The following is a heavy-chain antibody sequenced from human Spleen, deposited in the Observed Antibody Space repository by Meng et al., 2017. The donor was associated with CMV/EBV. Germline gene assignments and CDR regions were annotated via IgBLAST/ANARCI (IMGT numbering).Heavy chain of an antibody. J-gene: IGHJ6*02. D-gene: IGHD4-11*01. CDR3: ARDLYSNIYGMDV. CDR2: ISWNSDMI. V-gene: IGHV3-9*01. CDR1: GFTFEDYA. Sequence: GGSLRLSCAASGFTFEDYAIHWVRQAPGKGLEWVSGISWNSDMIGYADSVKGRFTISRDNAKNSLYLQMNSLRAEDTAVYYCARDLYSNIYGMDVWGQGTTVTVSS.